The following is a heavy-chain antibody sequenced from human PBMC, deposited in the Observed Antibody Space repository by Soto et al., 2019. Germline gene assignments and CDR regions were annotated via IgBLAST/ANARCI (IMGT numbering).Heavy chain of an antibody. CDR1: GGSISSGDYY. J-gene: IGHJ5*02. CDR2: IYYSGST. D-gene: IGHD6-13*01. Sequence: QVQLQESGPGLVKPSQTLSLTCTVSGGSISSGDYYWSWIRQPPGKGLEWIGYIYYSGSTYYNPSLKSRVTISVDTSKNHFSLKLSSVTAADTAVYYCAARWTYSSRGADIDPWGQGTLVTVSS. V-gene: IGHV4-30-4*01. CDR3: AARWTYSSRGADIDP.